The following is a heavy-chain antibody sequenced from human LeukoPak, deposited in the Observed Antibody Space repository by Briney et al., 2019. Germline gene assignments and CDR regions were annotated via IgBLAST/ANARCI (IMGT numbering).Heavy chain of an antibody. CDR1: GGSISSGGYY. Sequence: SQTLSLTCTVSGGSISSGGYYWSWIRQPPGKGLEWIGYIYHSGSTYYNPSLKSRVTISVDRSKNQFSLKLSSVTAADTAVYYCARVSPSGQYSSSSPYFDYWGQGTLVTVSS. D-gene: IGHD6-6*01. J-gene: IGHJ4*02. V-gene: IGHV4-30-2*01. CDR2: IYHSGST. CDR3: ARVSPSGQYSSSSPYFDY.